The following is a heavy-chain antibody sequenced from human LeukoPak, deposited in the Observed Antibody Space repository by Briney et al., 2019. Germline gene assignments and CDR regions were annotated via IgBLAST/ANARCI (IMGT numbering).Heavy chain of an antibody. V-gene: IGHV3-23*01. D-gene: IGHD6-13*01. J-gene: IGHJ4*02. CDR3: AKGPYAGTFSGFDY. Sequence: PEGSLRLSCAASGFTFSSFGMNWVRQAPEKGLEWVSTISAGGGSTYYADSVKGRFTISRDNSKNTLYLQMNSLRAEDTAVYYCAKGPYAGTFSGFDYWGQGTLVTVSS. CDR2: ISAGGGST. CDR1: GFTFSSFG.